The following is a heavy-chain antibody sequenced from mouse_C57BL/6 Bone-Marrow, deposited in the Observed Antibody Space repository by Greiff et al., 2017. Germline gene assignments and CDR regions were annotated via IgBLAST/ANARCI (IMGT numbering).Heavy chain of an antibody. CDR1: GYTFTSYD. V-gene: IGHV1-85*01. CDR3: AGDYGSSYWYFDV. Sequence: VQLQQSGPELVKPGASVKLSCKASGYTFTSYDINWVKQRPGQGLEWIGWIYPRGGSTKYNEKFKGKATLTVDTSSSTAYMELHSLTSEDSAVYFCAGDYGSSYWYFDVWGTGTTVTVSS. J-gene: IGHJ1*03. CDR2: IYPRGGST. D-gene: IGHD1-1*01.